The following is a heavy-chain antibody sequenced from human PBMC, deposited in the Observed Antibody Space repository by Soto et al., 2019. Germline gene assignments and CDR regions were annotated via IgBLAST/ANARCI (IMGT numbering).Heavy chain of an antibody. Sequence: QVQLVESGGGLVKPGGSLRLSCAASGSSFRDYYMSWIRQSPGKGLEWLSYITSSSSYPHYADSVKGRVTISRDNAKNSLYLQSNSLRAADTAVYYCAGGQDHLAVSFDYWGQGTPVTVSS. CDR3: AGGQDHLAVSFDY. V-gene: IGHV3-11*05. CDR2: ITSSSSYP. CDR1: GSSFRDYY. D-gene: IGHD1-26*01. J-gene: IGHJ4*02.